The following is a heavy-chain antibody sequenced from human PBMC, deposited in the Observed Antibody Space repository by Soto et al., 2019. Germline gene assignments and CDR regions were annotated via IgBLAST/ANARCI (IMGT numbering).Heavy chain of an antibody. CDR1: GGTFSSYA. CDR2: IIPIFGAA. CDR3: ARVSAVAGTIDY. V-gene: IGHV1-69*13. Sequence: SVKVSCKASGGTFSSYAISWVRQAPGQGLEWMGGIIPIFGAANYAQKFQGRVTITADESTSTAYMELSSLRSEDTAVYYCARVSAVAGTIDYWGQGTLVTVSS. D-gene: IGHD6-19*01. J-gene: IGHJ4*02.